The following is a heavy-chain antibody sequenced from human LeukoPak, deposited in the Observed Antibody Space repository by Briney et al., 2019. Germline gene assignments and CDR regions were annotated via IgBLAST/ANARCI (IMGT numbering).Heavy chain of an antibody. V-gene: IGHV4-59*01. CDR3: ARAVFDSSGYYHFDS. CDR1: GGSISSNY. CDR2: IYYRGST. D-gene: IGHD3-22*01. J-gene: IGHJ4*02. Sequence: SETLSLTCTVSGGSISSNYWSWIRQPPGKGLDCIGNIYYRGSTNYNPSLKSRVTMLVDTSKNQFSLKLSSVTAADTAVYYCARAVFDSSGYYHFDSWGQGTLVTVSS.